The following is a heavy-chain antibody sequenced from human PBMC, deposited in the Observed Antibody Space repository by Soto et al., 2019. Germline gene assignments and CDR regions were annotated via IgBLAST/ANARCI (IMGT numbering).Heavy chain of an antibody. D-gene: IGHD1-26*01. V-gene: IGHV4-59*01. CDR1: PGSISSSY. CDR3: AREAQDYYFDH. CDR2: VAYSGTT. J-gene: IGHJ5*02. Sequence: QVQLQESGPGLVKPSETLTLTCTVSPGSISSSYWSWIRQPPGRGLEWIGHVAYSGTTKYNPSLKSRGSISVSTSKRQFSLRLTSVTTADTAVYYCAREAQDYYFDHWGQGILVTVSS.